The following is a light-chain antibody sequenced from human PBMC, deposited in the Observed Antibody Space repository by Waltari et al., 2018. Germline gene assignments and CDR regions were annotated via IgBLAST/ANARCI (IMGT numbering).Light chain of an antibody. V-gene: IGKV2-28*01. Sequence: DIVMTQSPLSLPVTPGEPASISCRSSQSLLYSNGYTYLDWYLKKPGQSPQLLIYLVSNRASGVPDRFSGSGSGTDFTLKISRVEAEDVGVYYCMQALEAPRTFGQGTKLESK. CDR3: MQALEAPRT. J-gene: IGKJ2*01. CDR2: LVS. CDR1: QSLLYSNGYTY.